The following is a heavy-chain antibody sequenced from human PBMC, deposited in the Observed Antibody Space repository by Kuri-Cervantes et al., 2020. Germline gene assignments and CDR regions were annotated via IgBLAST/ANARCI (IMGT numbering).Heavy chain of an antibody. CDR3: ARVPTNYYESSGFSFDI. Sequence: SETLSLTCTVSGGSVSSGNYYWSWIRQPPGKGLEWIGYIYYSGSTNYNPSLKSRVTISVDTSKNQFSLRLSSVTAADTAVYYCARVPTNYYESSGFSFDIWGQGTMVTVSS. V-gene: IGHV4-61*01. D-gene: IGHD3-22*01. CDR1: GGSVSSGNYY. CDR2: IYYSGST. J-gene: IGHJ3*02.